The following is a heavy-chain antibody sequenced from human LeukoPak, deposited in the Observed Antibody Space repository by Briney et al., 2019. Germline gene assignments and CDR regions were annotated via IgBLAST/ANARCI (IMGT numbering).Heavy chain of an antibody. CDR3: ARERGLVYPSYYYYYGMDV. D-gene: IGHD6-19*01. J-gene: IGHJ6*02. CDR1: GDSVSSNSAA. V-gene: IGHV6-1*01. CDR2: TYYKSRWYN. Sequence: SQTLSLTCAISGDSVSSNSAAWNWIRQSPSRGLEWLGRTYYKSRWYNDYAVSVKSRITINPDTSKNQFSLQLNSVTPEDTAVYYCARERGLVYPSYYYYYGMDVWGQGTTVTVSS.